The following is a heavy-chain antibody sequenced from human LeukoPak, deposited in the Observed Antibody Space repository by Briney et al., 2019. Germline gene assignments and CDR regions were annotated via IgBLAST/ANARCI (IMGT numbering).Heavy chain of an antibody. D-gene: IGHD3-9*01. CDR1: GGSISSYY. Sequence: PSETLSLTCTVSGGSISSYYWSWIRQPPGKGLEWIGYIYYSGSTNYNPSLKSRVTISVDTSKNQFSLKLSSVTAADTAVYYCARVSYDILTGGAYYYYYMDVWGKGTTVTISS. V-gene: IGHV4-59*01. CDR3: ARVSYDILTGGAYYYYYMDV. J-gene: IGHJ6*03. CDR2: IYYSGST.